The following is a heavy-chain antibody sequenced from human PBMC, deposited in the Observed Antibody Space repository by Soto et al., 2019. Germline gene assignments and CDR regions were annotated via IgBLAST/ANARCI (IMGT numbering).Heavy chain of an antibody. CDR1: GFTVSKHY. D-gene: IGHD3-9*01. V-gene: IGHV3-66*01. J-gene: IGHJ6*03. CDR2: LYSGGTT. Sequence: PGGSLRLSCAASGFTVSKHYMNWVRQAPGKGLEWVSVLYSGGTTYYADSVKGTFTISRDNSKNALYLQMNGLRAEDTAVYYCARGAHLTGWNYLYMDVWGRGTTVTV. CDR3: ARGAHLTGWNYLYMDV.